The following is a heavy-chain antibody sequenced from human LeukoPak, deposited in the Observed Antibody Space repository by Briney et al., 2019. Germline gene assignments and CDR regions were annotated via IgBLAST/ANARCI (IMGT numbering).Heavy chain of an antibody. CDR3: AKDLKSLYDSSGYYSLDY. CDR1: GFTFSSYG. D-gene: IGHD3-22*01. Sequence: GGSLRLSCAASGFTFSSYGMHWVRQAPGKGLEWVAFIRYDGSNKYYADSVKGRFTISRDNSKNTLYLQMNSLRAEDTAVYYCAKDLKSLYDSSGYYSLDYWGQGTLVTVSS. CDR2: IRYDGSNK. J-gene: IGHJ4*02. V-gene: IGHV3-30*02.